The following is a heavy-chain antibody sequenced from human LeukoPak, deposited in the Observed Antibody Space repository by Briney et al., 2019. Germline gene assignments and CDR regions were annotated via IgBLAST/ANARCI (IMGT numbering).Heavy chain of an antibody. D-gene: IGHD6-19*01. J-gene: IGHJ4*02. CDR2: ISDDGSNK. Sequence: GGSLRLSCAASGFTFSTSSMHWVRQAPGKGLEWVAVISDDGSNKYYGDSVKGRFTISRDNSKNTVYLQMNSLRAEDMAVYYCAKDRYSSGWYSDLDYWGQGTLVTVSS. CDR1: GFTFSTSS. CDR3: AKDRYSSGWYSDLDY. V-gene: IGHV3-30*18.